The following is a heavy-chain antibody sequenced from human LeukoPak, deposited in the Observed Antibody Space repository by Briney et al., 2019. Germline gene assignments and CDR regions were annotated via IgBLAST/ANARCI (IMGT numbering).Heavy chain of an antibody. CDR3: ARLEYSYVSGNYYKLFDY. D-gene: IGHD3-10*01. Sequence: GGSLRLSCAASGFTFSSYNMNWVREAPGKGGEGGSDISSSGSTIYFAYSVKGRFTISRDNANNSLYLQMNSLRHEDTAVYYCARLEYSYVSGNYYKLFDYWGQGTLVTVCS. CDR1: GFTFSSYN. CDR2: ISSSGSTI. V-gene: IGHV3-48*02. J-gene: IGHJ4*02.